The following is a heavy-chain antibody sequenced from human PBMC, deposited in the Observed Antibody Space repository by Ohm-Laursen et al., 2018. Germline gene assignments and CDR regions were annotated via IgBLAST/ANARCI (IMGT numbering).Heavy chain of an antibody. J-gene: IGHJ6*02. CDR1: GFTFDDYA. D-gene: IGHD3-22*01. V-gene: IGHV3-9*01. CDR2: ISWNSGSI. Sequence: SLRLSCAASGFTFDDYAMHWVRQVPGKGLEWVSGISWNSGSIGYADSVKGRFTISRDNAKNPLYLQMNSLRAEDTALYYCAKDKRSDSSGYYSNYYGMDVWGQGTTVTVSS. CDR3: AKDKRSDSSGYYSNYYGMDV.